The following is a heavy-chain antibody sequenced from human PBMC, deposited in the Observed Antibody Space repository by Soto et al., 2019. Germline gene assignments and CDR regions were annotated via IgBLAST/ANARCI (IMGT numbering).Heavy chain of an antibody. CDR1: GVSFSGYY. D-gene: IGHD3-22*01. CDR3: ARGLTTMNRGNWFDP. Sequence: SETLSLTCAVNGVSFSGYYWSWIRQPPGKGLEWIGEINHSGSTNYNPSLKSRVTMSVDTSKNQFSLKLSSVTAADTAIYYCARGLTTMNRGNWFDPWGQGTLVTVSS. V-gene: IGHV4-34*01. CDR2: INHSGST. J-gene: IGHJ5*02.